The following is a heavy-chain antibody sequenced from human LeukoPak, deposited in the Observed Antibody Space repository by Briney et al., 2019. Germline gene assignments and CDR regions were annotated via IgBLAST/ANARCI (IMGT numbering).Heavy chain of an antibody. CDR2: IYSGGST. CDR1: GFSVSSNY. CDR3: ARATLDN. J-gene: IGHJ4*02. V-gene: IGHV3-53*01. Sequence: GGSLRLPCAASGFSVSSNYISWVRQAPGKGLEWVSVIYSGGSTKYADSVKARFTISRDNSKNTAYLQMNSLRAEDTAVYYCARATLDNWGQGTLVTVSS.